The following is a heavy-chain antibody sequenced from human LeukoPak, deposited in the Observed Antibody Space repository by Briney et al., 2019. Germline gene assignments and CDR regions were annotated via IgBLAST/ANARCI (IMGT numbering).Heavy chain of an antibody. Sequence: ASVKVSCKASGYTFTSYGISWVRQAPGQGLEWMGWINPNSGGTNYAQKFQGRVTMTRDTSISTAYMELSRLRSDDTAVYYCARAHPLVGAGGYWGQGTLVTVSS. D-gene: IGHD1-26*01. CDR1: GYTFTSYG. CDR3: ARAHPLVGAGGY. CDR2: INPNSGGT. V-gene: IGHV1-2*02. J-gene: IGHJ4*02.